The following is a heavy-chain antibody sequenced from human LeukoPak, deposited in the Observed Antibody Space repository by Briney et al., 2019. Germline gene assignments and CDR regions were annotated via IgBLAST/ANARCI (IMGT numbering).Heavy chain of an antibody. V-gene: IGHV1-24*01. CDR3: ATEKDLLLDS. CDR2: FDPGDDET. Sequence: ASVKVSCKVSGYSLSELSAHWVRQAPGQGLEWMGGFDPGDDETIYAQKFQGRVTMTEDTSTDTAYLELSSLRSEDTAVYFCATEKDLLLDSWGQGTPVTVSS. CDR1: GYSLSELS. D-gene: IGHD1-26*01. J-gene: IGHJ5*01.